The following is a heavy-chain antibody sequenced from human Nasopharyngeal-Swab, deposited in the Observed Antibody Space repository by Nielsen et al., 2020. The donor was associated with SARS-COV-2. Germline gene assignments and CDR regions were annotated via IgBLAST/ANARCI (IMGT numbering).Heavy chain of an antibody. J-gene: IGHJ4*02. V-gene: IGHV1-18*01. CDR3: ERVVNGVTGGDY. D-gene: IGHD1-14*01. Sequence: ASVKVSCKASGYTFSNYAFSWARQAPGQGLEWVGWINPYTGDTSYAQNLQGRVNMTTDTSTNTAYMELRSLTSDDTAVYYCERVVNGVTGGDYWGQGTLVTVSS. CDR2: INPYTGDT. CDR1: GYTFSNYA.